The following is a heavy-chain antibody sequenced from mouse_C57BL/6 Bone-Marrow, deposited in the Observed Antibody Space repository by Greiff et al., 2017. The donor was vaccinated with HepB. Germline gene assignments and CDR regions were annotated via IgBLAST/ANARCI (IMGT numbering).Heavy chain of an antibody. CDR2: ISNLAYSI. D-gene: IGHD1-1*01. Sequence: EVKVVESGGGLVQPGGSLKLSCAASGFTFSDYGMAWVRQAPRKGPEWVAFISNLAYSIYYADTVTGRFTISRENAKNTLYLEMSSLRSEDTAMYYCARSHYYGRGAWFAYWGQGTLVTVSA. CDR3: ARSHYYGRGAWFAY. J-gene: IGHJ3*01. CDR1: GFTFSDYG. V-gene: IGHV5-15*01.